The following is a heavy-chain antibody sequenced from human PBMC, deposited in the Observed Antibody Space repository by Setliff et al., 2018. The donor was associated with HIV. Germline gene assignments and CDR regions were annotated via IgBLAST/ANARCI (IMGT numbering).Heavy chain of an antibody. CDR3: VRGPQWLVQKGRVYYFDY. D-gene: IGHD6-19*01. CDR2: IYYDGRT. CDR1: GGSIRTGAYY. V-gene: IGHV4-39*07. Sequence: SETLSLTCTVPGGSIRTGAYYWGWTRQPPGKGLEWIGSIYYDGRTFYKPSLKSRLTISVDTSKNQVSLKLNSMTAADTAVYFCVRGPQWLVQKGRVYYFDYWGQGTLVTVSS. J-gene: IGHJ4*02.